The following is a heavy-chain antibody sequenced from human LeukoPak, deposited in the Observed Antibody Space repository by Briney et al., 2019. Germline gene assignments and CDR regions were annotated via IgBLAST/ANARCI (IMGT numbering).Heavy chain of an antibody. CDR2: ISGSGGST. CDR1: GFTFRSYA. V-gene: IGHV3-23*01. D-gene: IGHD4-17*01. Sequence: PGGSLRLSCAASGFTFRSYAMSWVRQAPGKGLEWVSAISGSGGSTYYADSVKGRFTISRDNSKNTLYLQMNSLRAENTAVYYCAKDRTYYGDYVDYWGQGTLVTVSS. J-gene: IGHJ4*02. CDR3: AKDRTYYGDYVDY.